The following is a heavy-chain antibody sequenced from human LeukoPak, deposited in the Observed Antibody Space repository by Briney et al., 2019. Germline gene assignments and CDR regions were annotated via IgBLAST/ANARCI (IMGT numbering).Heavy chain of an antibody. CDR2: IKQDGSEK. J-gene: IGHJ4*02. CDR3: ASGLELDY. CDR1: GFTFSSYW. V-gene: IGHV3-7*03. Sequence: PGGSLRLSCAASGFTFSSYWMRWVRQAPGKGLEWVANIKQDGSEKNYVDSVKGRFTISRDNAKNSLYLQMNSLRAEDTAVCYCASGLELDYWGQGTLVTVSS.